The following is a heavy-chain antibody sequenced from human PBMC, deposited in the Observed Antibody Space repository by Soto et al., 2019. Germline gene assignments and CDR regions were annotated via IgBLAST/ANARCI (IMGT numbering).Heavy chain of an antibody. V-gene: IGHV1-69*13. Sequence: SVKVSCKASGGTFSSYAISWVRQAPGQGLEWMGGIIPIFGTANYAQKFQGRVTITADESTSTAYMELSSLRSEDTAVYYCARTYCSGGSCSFDYWGQGTLVTVSS. J-gene: IGHJ4*02. CDR2: IIPIFGTA. D-gene: IGHD2-15*01. CDR3: ARTYCSGGSCSFDY. CDR1: GGTFSSYA.